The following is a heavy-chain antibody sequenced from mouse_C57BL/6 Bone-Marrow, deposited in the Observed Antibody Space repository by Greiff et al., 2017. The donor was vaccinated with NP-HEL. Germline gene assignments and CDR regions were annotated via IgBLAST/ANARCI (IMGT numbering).Heavy chain of an antibody. Sequence: VQLQQSGPGLVKPSQSLSLTCSVSGYSITSGYYWYWIRQFPGNQLELMGYISYDGSNNYNPSLKNRISITRDTSKHQFVLKLNSVTTEDTATYYYARESWFYAMDYWGRGTSVTVSS. D-gene: IGHD2-2*01. CDR1: GYSITSGYY. V-gene: IGHV3-6*01. J-gene: IGHJ4*01. CDR3: ARESWFYAMDY. CDR2: ISYDGSN.